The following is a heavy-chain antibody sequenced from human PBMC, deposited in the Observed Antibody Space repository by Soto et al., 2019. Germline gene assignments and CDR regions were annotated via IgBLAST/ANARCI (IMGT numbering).Heavy chain of an antibody. CDR1: CGSMSSSSYY. CDR2: MYFSGFYSGST. Sequence: PSETLSLTCTVSCGSMSSSSYYWGWIRQPPGKGLEWIANMYFSGFYSGSTSYNPSLKSRVTISVDTSKNTLYLQMNSLRAEDTAVYYCAKENVAGHFDYWGQGTLVTVSS. CDR3: AKENVAGHFDY. J-gene: IGHJ4*02. D-gene: IGHD6-19*01. V-gene: IGHV4-39*07.